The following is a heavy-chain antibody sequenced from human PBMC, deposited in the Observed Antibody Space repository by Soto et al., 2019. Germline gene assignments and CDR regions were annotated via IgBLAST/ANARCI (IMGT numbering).Heavy chain of an antibody. CDR1: GYTFTSYY. CDR2: INPSGGST. Sequence: APLKVSCKASGYTFTSYYMHWVRQTPGQGLEWMGIINPSGGSTSYAQKFQGRVTMTRDTSTSTVYMELSSLRSEDTAVYYCARVDPRLGENYYGMDVWGQGTTVTVSS. CDR3: ARVDPRLGENYYGMDV. V-gene: IGHV1-46*01. J-gene: IGHJ6*02. D-gene: IGHD6-25*01.